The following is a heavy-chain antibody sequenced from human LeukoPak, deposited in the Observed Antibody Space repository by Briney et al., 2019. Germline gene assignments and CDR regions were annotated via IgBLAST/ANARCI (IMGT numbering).Heavy chain of an antibody. CDR3: ARYCHDSSGYQTPDY. CDR2: ISAYNGNT. D-gene: IGHD3-22*01. CDR1: GYTFTSYG. J-gene: IGHJ4*02. Sequence: ASVKVSCKASGYTFTSYGISWVRQAPGQGLEWMGWISAYNGNTNYAQKLQGRVTMTTDTSTSTAYMELRSLRSDDTAVYYCARYCHDSSGYQTPDYWGQGTLVTVSS. V-gene: IGHV1-18*01.